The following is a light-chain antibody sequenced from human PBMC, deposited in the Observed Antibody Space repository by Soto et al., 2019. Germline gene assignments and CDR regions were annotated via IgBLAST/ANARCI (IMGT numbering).Light chain of an antibody. CDR1: NSDVGAYNF. J-gene: IGLJ1*01. Sequence: QSALTQPASVSGSPGQSIAISCTGTNSDVGAYNFVSWYQQYPGKAHKLIIHEVNNRPSGVSDRFSGSKSGNTASLTISGLHADDEADYYCSSFTTYNTRVFGTGTKVTVL. V-gene: IGLV2-14*01. CDR2: EVN. CDR3: SSFTTYNTRV.